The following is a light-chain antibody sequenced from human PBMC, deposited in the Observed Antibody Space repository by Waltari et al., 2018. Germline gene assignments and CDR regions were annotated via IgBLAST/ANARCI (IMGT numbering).Light chain of an antibody. CDR3: HSYDSSLSGWV. CDR1: SPNLGAGYD. Sequence: QSVLTQPPSVSGAPGQRVTISCPGTSPNLGAGYDVPWYQQLPATAPKPLIYGNSNRPSGVPDRFSGSKSGTAASLAITGLQAEDEADYYCHSYDSSLSGWVFGGGTKLTVL. V-gene: IGLV1-40*01. CDR2: GNS. J-gene: IGLJ3*02.